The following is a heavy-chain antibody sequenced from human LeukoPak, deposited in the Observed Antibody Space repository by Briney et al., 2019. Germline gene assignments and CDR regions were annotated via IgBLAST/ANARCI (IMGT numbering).Heavy chain of an antibody. CDR2: IRYDGSNK. Sequence: GGSLRLSCAASGFTFSSYGMHWVRQAPGKGLEWVAFIRYDGSNKYYADSVKGRFTISRDNSKNTLYLQMNSLRAEDTAVYYCATYYYGSGSSYSSIDYWGQGTLVTVSS. J-gene: IGHJ4*02. V-gene: IGHV3-30*02. CDR1: GFTFSSYG. CDR3: ATYYYGSGSSYSSIDY. D-gene: IGHD3-10*01.